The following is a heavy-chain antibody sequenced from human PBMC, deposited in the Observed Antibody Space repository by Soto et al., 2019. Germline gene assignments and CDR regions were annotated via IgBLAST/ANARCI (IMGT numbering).Heavy chain of an antibody. V-gene: IGHV3-74*01. CDR3: AAFGVVIIRAENWFDP. CDR2: INSDGSST. CDR1: GFTFSSYW. D-gene: IGHD3-3*01. Sequence: PGRSLRLSCAASGFTFSSYWMHWVRQAPGKGLVWVSRINSDGSSTSYADSVKGRFTISRDNAKNTLYLQMSSLRAEDTAVYYCAAFGVVIIRAENWFDPWGQGTLVTVSS. J-gene: IGHJ5*02.